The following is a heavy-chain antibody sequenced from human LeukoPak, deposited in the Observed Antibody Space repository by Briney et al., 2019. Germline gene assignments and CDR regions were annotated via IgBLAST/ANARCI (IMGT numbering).Heavy chain of an antibody. CDR2: LSGSGRGGST. CDR1: GFTFSSYA. J-gene: IGHJ4*02. D-gene: IGHD3-3*01. CDR3: ARGGITIFGVVLHSDY. V-gene: IGHV3-23*01. Sequence: GGSLRLSCAASGFTFSSYAMNWVRQAPGKGLEWVSVLSGSGRGGSTYYAASVKGRFTISRENSKNTLYMQMNSLRAEDTAVYYCARGGITIFGVVLHSDYWGQGALVTVSS.